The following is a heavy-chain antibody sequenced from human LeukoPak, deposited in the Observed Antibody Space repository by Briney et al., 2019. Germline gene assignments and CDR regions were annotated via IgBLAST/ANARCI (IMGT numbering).Heavy chain of an antibody. V-gene: IGHV4-34*01. CDR1: GGSFGGYY. CDR2: INHSGST. CDR3: ASRTTVSPYYFDY. Sequence: SETLSLTCAVYGGSFGGYYWSWIRQPPGKGLEWIGEINHSGSTNYNPSLKSRVTISVDTSKNQFSLKLSSVTAADTAVYYCASRTTVSPYYFDYWGQGTLVTVSS. J-gene: IGHJ4*02. D-gene: IGHD4-17*01.